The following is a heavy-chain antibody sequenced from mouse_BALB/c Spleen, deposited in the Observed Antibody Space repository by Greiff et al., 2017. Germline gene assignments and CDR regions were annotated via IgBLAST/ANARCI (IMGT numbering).Heavy chain of an antibody. V-gene: IGHV5-6-5*01. J-gene: IGHJ4*01. D-gene: IGHD2-10*02. CDR2: ISSGGST. CDR1: GFTFSSYA. CDR3: ARGLVWSYAMDY. Sequence: EVMLVESGGGLVKPGGSLKLSCAASGFTFSSYAMSWVRQTSEKRLEWVASISSGGSTYYPDSVKGRFTISRDNARNILYLQMSSLRSEDTAMYYCARGLVWSYAMDYWGQGTSATVSS.